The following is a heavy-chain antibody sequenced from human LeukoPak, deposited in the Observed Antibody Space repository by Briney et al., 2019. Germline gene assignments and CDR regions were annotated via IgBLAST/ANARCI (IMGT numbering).Heavy chain of an antibody. Sequence: SETLSLTCAVYGGSFSGYYWSWIRQPPGKGLEWIGEINHSGSTNYNPSLKSRVTISVDTSKNQFSLKLSSVTAADTAVYYCARFSGYSYGKSDYRGQGTLVTVSS. CDR3: ARFSGYSYGKSDY. V-gene: IGHV4-34*01. CDR1: GGSFSGYY. CDR2: INHSGST. D-gene: IGHD5-18*01. J-gene: IGHJ4*02.